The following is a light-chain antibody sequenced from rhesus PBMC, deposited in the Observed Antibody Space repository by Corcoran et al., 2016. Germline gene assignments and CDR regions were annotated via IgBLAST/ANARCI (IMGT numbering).Light chain of an antibody. Sequence: EIVMTQSPATLSLSPGERATLSCRASQSVSSSLAWYPQTPGQAPRLLIDGASSRGTDIPDRFSGSGSGTEFTLTISSLEPEDFAVYYCQQYSKWPLTFGGGTKVEIK. J-gene: IGKJ4*01. CDR3: QQYSKWPLT. CDR1: QSVSSS. V-gene: IGKV3-42*03. CDR2: GAS.